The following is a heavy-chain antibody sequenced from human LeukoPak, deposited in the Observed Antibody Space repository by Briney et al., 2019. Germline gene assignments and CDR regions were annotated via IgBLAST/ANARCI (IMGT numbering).Heavy chain of an antibody. CDR2: IYHSGST. V-gene: IGHV4-38-2*02. Sequence: PSETLSLTCTVSGYSISSGYYWGWIRQPPGKGLEWIGSIYHSGSTYYNPSLKSRVTISVDTSKNQFSLKLSSVTAADTAVYYCARFAQWPKYYFDYWGQGTLATVSS. J-gene: IGHJ4*02. D-gene: IGHD6-19*01. CDR3: ARFAQWPKYYFDY. CDR1: GYSISSGYY.